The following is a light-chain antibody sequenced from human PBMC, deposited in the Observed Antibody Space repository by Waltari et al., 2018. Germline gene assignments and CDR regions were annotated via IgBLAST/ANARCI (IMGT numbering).Light chain of an antibody. CDR2: EDT. CDR3: CSYVDSRTFV. Sequence: QSALTQPASVSGSPGQSITISCTGTSSDIESSTLLSWYQQHPGEAPKVIIYEDTKRPSGVSNRFSASKSGNTASLTISGLQAEDEADYHCCSYVDSRTFVFGGGTRLTVL. J-gene: IGLJ2*01. CDR1: SSDIESSTL. V-gene: IGLV2-23*02.